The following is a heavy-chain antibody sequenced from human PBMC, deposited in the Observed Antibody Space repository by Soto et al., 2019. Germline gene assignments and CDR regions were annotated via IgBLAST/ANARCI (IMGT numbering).Heavy chain of an antibody. V-gene: IGHV4-31*03. Sequence: QVQLQESGPGLVKPSQTLSLTCNVSGGSVSSGGYYWSWVRQSPEKGLEWIGYHYNDGSTFYNPALQSRAVISVDKTKNHLFLNLRSVTAADTAVYYCARARYAGTLLDDWGQGTRVTVSS. CDR2: HYNDGST. D-gene: IGHD6-13*01. CDR3: ARARYAGTLLDD. CDR1: GGSVSSGGYY. J-gene: IGHJ4*01.